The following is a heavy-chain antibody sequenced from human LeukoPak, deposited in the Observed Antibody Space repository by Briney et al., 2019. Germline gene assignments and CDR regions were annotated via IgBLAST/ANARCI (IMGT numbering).Heavy chain of an antibody. V-gene: IGHV1-69*13. CDR1: GGTFSSYA. Sequence: ASVKVSCKASGGTFSSYAISWVRQAPGQGLEWMGGIIPIFGTANYAQKFQGRVTITADESTSTAYMELSSLRSEDTAVYYCARGNSYGSPFNYWGQGTLVTVSS. CDR2: IIPIFGTA. J-gene: IGHJ4*02. CDR3: ARGNSYGSPFNY. D-gene: IGHD5-18*01.